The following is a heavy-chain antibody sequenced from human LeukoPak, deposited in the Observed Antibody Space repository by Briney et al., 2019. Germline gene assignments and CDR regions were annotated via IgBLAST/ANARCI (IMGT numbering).Heavy chain of an antibody. Sequence: GGSLRLSCAASGFTFSSYAMSWVRQAPGKGLEWVSAISGRGGSTYYADSVKGRFTISRDNSKNTLYLQMNSLRAADTAVYYCARVVRVTGYSPKYYFDYWGQGTLVTVSS. D-gene: IGHD3-9*01. CDR2: ISGRGGST. CDR1: GFTFSSYA. J-gene: IGHJ4*02. CDR3: ARVVRVTGYSPKYYFDY. V-gene: IGHV3-23*01.